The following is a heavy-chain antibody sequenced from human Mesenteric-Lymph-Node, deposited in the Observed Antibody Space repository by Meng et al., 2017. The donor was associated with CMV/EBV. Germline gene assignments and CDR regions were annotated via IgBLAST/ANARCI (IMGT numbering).Heavy chain of an antibody. V-gene: IGHV3-74*01. CDR2: INSDGSTT. CDR3: AREYDFWSYKNWFDP. Sequence: GESLKISCAASGFTFSMYYMHWVRQTLGKGLVWVSSINSDGSTTNYADSVKGRFTISRDNAKNTLYLQMNSLRAEDTAVYYCAREYDFWSYKNWFDPWGQGTLVTVSS. J-gene: IGHJ5*02. D-gene: IGHD3-3*01. CDR1: GFTFSMYY.